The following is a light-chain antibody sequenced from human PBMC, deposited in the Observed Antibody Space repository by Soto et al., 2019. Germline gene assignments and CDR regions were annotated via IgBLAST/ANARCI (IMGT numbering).Light chain of an antibody. CDR1: SSDVGGYNY. J-gene: IGLJ2*01. CDR2: AGS. CDR3: RSYTSRSTLV. Sequence: QSALTQPASVSGSPGQSITISCTGTSSDVGGYNYVSWYQQHPVKAPKLMIYAGSNRPSGVSNRFSGSKSGNTASLTISGVQAEDEADYYCRSYTSRSTLVFGGGTKVTVL. V-gene: IGLV2-14*01.